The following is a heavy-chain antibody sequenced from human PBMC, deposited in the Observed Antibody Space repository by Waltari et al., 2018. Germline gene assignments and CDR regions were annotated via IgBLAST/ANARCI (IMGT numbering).Heavy chain of an antibody. CDR2: IRSRTKGDAT. CDR3: IRPFEMGID. Sequence: VQLVESGGAFLQPGGHLELSCSASGPYFRYNASHGVRQASGKGLEGVGRIRSRTKGDATAYAESVQDRFTISRDDSKNTAYLEMNSLKTDDTAVYYCIRPFEMGIDWGQGTLVIVSS. V-gene: IGHV3-73*01. CDR1: GPYFRYNA. J-gene: IGHJ4*02. D-gene: IGHD7-27*01.